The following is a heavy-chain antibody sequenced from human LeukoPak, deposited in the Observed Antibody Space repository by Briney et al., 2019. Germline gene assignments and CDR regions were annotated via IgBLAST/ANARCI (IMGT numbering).Heavy chain of an antibody. Sequence: SETLSLTCTVSGGSISSYYWSWIRQPAGKGLEWIGRIYTSGSTIYNPSLKSRVTMSVDTSKNQFPLKLSSVTAADTAVYYCARARRYYDSSGYLMYYFDYWGQGTLVTVSS. CDR1: GGSISSYY. V-gene: IGHV4-4*07. J-gene: IGHJ4*02. CDR2: IYTSGST. CDR3: ARARRYYDSSGYLMYYFDY. D-gene: IGHD3-22*01.